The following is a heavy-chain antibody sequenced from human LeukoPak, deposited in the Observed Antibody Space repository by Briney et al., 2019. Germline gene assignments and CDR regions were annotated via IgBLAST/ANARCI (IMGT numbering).Heavy chain of an antibody. CDR1: GGTFSSYA. CDR3: ARGSVPTYNWFDP. Sequence: RRASVKVSCKASGGTFSSYAISWVRQAPGQGFEWMGGIIPIFGTANYAQKFQGRVTITTDESTSTAYMELSSLRSEDTAVYYCARGSVPTYNWFDPWGQGTLVTVSS. CDR2: IIPIFGTA. V-gene: IGHV1-69*05. D-gene: IGHD4-11*01. J-gene: IGHJ5*02.